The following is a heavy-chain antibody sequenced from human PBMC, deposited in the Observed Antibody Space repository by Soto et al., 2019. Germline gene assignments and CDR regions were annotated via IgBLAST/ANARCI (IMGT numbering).Heavy chain of an antibody. Sequence: KTSDTLSLTCAVYGGSFSGYYWSWIRQPPGKGLEWIGEINHSGSTNYNPSLKSRVTISVDTSNNQFSLNLSSVTAADTAVYYCGRVQQPSSSGRGFDYWGQGTLVTVSS. CDR3: GRVQQPSSSGRGFDY. V-gene: IGHV4-34*01. CDR2: INHSGST. CDR1: GGSFSGYY. J-gene: IGHJ4*02. D-gene: IGHD6-19*01.